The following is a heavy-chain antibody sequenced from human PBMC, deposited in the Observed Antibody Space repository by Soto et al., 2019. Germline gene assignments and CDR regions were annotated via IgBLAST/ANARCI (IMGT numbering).Heavy chain of an antibody. Sequence: QVQLQESGPGLVKPSGTLSLTCAVSGDSITSDKWWSWIRQPPGKGLQWIGEIYHSGSTKYNPSLKSRVIISVDNAKNQYSLKLSSVTAADTAVYYGARGETQQQRDYWGQGTLVTVSS. CDR2: IYHSGST. D-gene: IGHD6-13*01. J-gene: IGHJ4*02. CDR3: ARGETQQQRDY. CDR1: GDSITSDKW. V-gene: IGHV4-4*02.